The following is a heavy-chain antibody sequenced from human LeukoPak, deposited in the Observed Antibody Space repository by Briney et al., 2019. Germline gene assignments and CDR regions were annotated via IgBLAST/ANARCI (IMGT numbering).Heavy chain of an antibody. CDR1: GGSISSGGYY. CDR2: ICYSGST. V-gene: IGHV4-31*03. Sequence: SETLSLTCTVSGGSISSGGYYWSWLRQHPGLGLVGIGYICYSGSTYYNPSLKSRVTISVDTSKNQFSLKLSSVTAADTAVYYCARARPHLFDYWGQGTLVTVSS. CDR3: ARARPHLFDY. J-gene: IGHJ4*02.